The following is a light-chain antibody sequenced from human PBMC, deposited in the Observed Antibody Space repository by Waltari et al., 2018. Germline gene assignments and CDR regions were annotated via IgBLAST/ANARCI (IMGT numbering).Light chain of an antibody. Sequence: EIVMTQSPVTLSVSPGERATISCRASQSVSRNFAWYQEKPGQAPRLLIYGASTRAAGIPARCSGSGSGTEFTLTISSLQSEDFAVYYCQQYTAWLGGFGPGTKVDIK. CDR3: QQYTAWLGG. CDR2: GAS. V-gene: IGKV3-15*01. CDR1: QSVSRN. J-gene: IGKJ3*01.